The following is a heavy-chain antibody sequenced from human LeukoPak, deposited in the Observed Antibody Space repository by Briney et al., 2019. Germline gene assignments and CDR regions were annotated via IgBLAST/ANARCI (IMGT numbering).Heavy chain of an antibody. D-gene: IGHD2/OR15-2a*01. CDR1: GFTFSSSA. CDR3: ARDRNFLDV. J-gene: IGHJ6*04. Sequence: PGGSLRLSCAASGFTFSSSAMSWVRQAPGKGLEWVSAITGGGGSTYYADSVKGRFTISRDNSKNTLYLQMNSLRAEDTAVYYCARDRNFLDVWGKGTTVTVSS. CDR2: ITGGGGST. V-gene: IGHV3-23*01.